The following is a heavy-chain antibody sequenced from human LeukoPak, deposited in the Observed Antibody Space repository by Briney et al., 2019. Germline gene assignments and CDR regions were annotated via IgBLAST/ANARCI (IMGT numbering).Heavy chain of an antibody. J-gene: IGHJ5*02. CDR3: AGSAWITWFDP. V-gene: IGHV4-39*01. D-gene: IGHD5-12*01. Sequence: PSETLSLTCTVSGGSISSSDYYWGWIRQPPGKGLEWIGSIYYSGSTYYNPSLKSRVTISVDASKNQFSLKLSSVTAADTALYFCAGSAWITWFDPWGQGTLVTVSS. CDR2: IYYSGST. CDR1: GGSISSSDYY.